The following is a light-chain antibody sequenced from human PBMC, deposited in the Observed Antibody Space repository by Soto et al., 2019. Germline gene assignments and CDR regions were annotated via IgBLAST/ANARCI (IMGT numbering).Light chain of an antibody. CDR1: RSVASN. Sequence: EIVMTQSPDTLSVSPGDRATLSCRASRSVASNVAWYQQKPGQAPRLLIYAASTRATGIPARFSGSESGTEFTLTITDLQSEDFAVYFCQQYNNPITFGQGTRLEIK. CDR3: QQYNNPIT. V-gene: IGKV3D-15*01. J-gene: IGKJ5*01. CDR2: AAS.